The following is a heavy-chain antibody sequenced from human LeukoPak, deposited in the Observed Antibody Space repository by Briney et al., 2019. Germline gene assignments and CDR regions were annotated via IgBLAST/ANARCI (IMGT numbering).Heavy chain of an antibody. J-gene: IGHJ4*02. CDR3: ARDAGGGKGPQKYYFDY. D-gene: IGHD4-23*01. CDR1: GFTFSSYE. Sequence: GGSLRLSCAASGFTFSSYEMNWVRQAPGKGLEWVSYISSSGSTIYYADSVKGRFTISRDNSKNTLYLQMNSLRAEDTAVYYCARDAGGGKGPQKYYFDYWGQGTLVTVSS. V-gene: IGHV3-48*03. CDR2: ISSSGSTI.